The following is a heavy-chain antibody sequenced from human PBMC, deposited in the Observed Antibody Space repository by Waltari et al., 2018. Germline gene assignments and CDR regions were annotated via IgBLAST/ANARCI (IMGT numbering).Heavy chain of an antibody. D-gene: IGHD1-26*01. CDR1: GYTFTGYY. CDR2: INPNRGGT. CDR3: AMGSGSLGAFVI. Sequence: QVQLVQSGAEVKKPGASVKVSCTASGYTFTGYYMHWVRQAPGQGLEWMGWINPNRGGTNYAQKFQGRVTMTRDTSISTAYMELSRLRSDDTAVYYCAMGSGSLGAFVIWGQGTMLTVSS. V-gene: IGHV1-2*02. J-gene: IGHJ3*02.